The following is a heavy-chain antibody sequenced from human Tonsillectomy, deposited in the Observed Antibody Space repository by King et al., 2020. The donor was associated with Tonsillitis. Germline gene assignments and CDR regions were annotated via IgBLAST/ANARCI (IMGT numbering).Heavy chain of an antibody. CDR1: GGSVGSSSHD. Sequence: QLQESGPGLVKPSETLSLTCSVSGGSVGSSSHDWGWIRQAPGKGLGGIGNINYRGSTFYNPSLKSRVTISADTSQNHFSLKLRSVTAADTAVYYCARRGPIAVIIYDGFDIWGLGTMVTVSS. D-gene: IGHD6-19*01. CDR2: INYRGST. CDR3: ARRGPIAVIIYDGFDI. V-gene: IGHV4-39*02. J-gene: IGHJ3*02.